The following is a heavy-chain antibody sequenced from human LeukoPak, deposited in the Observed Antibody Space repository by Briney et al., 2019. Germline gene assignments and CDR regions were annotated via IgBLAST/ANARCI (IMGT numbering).Heavy chain of an antibody. CDR1: GFTLSTYA. D-gene: IGHD1-26*01. CDR2: ISHSGDTS. Sequence: PGGSLRLSCTASGFTLSTYAMNWVRQAPGKGLEWVSSISHSGDTSDYADSVKGRFTISRDNSKNTLYLQMNSLRAEDTAVYYCASWQWDLDYWGQGTLVTVSS. CDR3: ASWQWDLDY. J-gene: IGHJ4*02. V-gene: IGHV3-23*01.